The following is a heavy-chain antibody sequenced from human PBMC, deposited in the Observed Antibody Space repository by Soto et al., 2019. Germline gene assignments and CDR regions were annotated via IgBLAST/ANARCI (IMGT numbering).Heavy chain of an antibody. CDR1: GRSVSNLY. CDR2: ISYSGDT. J-gene: IGHJ4*02. Sequence: PSETLSLTCPVSGRSVSNLYWSWVRQPPGKGLEWVGYISYSGDTNYNPSLKSRVSISADTSKNKLSLNLTSVTAEDTAVYYCARARMVLSWSYFDSWGQGTPVTVSS. CDR3: ARARMVLSWSYFDS. V-gene: IGHV4-59*02. D-gene: IGHD2-8*01.